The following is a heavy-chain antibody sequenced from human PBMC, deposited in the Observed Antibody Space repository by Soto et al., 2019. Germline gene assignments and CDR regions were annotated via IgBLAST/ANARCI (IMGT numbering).Heavy chain of an antibody. CDR1: GGFFSAYP. CDR3: ARGGSGYTWFNEF. J-gene: IGHJ4*02. V-gene: IGHV1-69*01. Sequence: QEQLVQSGAEVKKPGSSVKVSCRVSGGFFSAYPFTWLRQALGQGFEWMGGIIPVFKTAYYTQRSQGRVTITADESTNTAYMELSSLRSEDTAIYYCARGGSGYTWFNEFWGQGTLVTVSS. D-gene: IGHD3-22*01. CDR2: IIPVFKTA.